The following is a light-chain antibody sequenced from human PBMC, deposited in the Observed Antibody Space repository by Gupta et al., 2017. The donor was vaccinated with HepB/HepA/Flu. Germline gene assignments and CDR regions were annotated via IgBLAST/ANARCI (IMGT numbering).Light chain of an antibody. CDR1: QSVSSY. J-gene: IGKJ2*01. Sequence: EIVLTQSPATLSLSPGERATLSCRASQSVSSYLAWYQQKPGQAPRLLIYDASNRATVIPARFSGSGSGTDFTLTISSLDPEDFAVYYCQQRSNWPPMYTFGQGTKLEIK. CDR2: DAS. CDR3: QQRSNWPPMYT. V-gene: IGKV3-11*01.